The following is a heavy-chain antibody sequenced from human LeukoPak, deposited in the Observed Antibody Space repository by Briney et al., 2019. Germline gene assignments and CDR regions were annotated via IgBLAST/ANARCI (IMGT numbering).Heavy chain of an antibody. CDR2: ISNSGGTI. CDR3: ARRYSNSFDY. CDR1: GFTFSDYY. Sequence: PGGSLRLSCAASGFTFSDYYMTWIRQAPGKRLEWVSYISNSGGTIYYTDSVKGRFTISRDNAKNSLYLQMNSLRAEDTAVYYCARRYSNSFDYWGQGTLVTVSS. V-gene: IGHV3-11*01. D-gene: IGHD4-11*01. J-gene: IGHJ4*02.